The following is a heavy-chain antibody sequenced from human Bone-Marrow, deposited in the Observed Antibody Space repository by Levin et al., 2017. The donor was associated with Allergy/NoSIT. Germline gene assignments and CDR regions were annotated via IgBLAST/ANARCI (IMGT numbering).Heavy chain of an antibody. CDR3: ARDFGHFDGSGSYFDF. CDR2: IWYDGSKK. V-gene: IGHV3-33*01. Sequence: PGGSLRLSCAASGFTFSSYGMHWVRQAPGKGLAWVAAIWYDGSKKYYTDSVKGRFTISRDQFKSTLFLQMNSLTAEDTAVYYCARDFGHFDGSGSYFDFGGQGTLVTVSS. CDR1: GFTFSSYG. D-gene: IGHD3-10*01. J-gene: IGHJ4*02.